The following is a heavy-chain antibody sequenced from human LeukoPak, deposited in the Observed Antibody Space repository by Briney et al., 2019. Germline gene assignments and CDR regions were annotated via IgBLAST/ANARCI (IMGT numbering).Heavy chain of an antibody. Sequence: PGRSLILYCAASGVTFSNSAMHWVRHAQGNGLALVAVISKDGSNKYYTDSVKGRFTISRDNSKNTLYLQMNSLRAEDTAVYYCARDAFQASGTYVDYWGQGTLVTVSS. D-gene: IGHD3-10*01. V-gene: IGHV3-30-3*01. CDR1: GVTFSNSA. CDR3: ARDAFQASGTYVDY. J-gene: IGHJ4*02. CDR2: ISKDGSNK.